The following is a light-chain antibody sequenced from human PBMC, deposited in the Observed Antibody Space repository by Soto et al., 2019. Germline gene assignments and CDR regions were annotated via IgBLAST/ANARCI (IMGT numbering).Light chain of an antibody. J-gene: IGKJ2*01. V-gene: IGKV3-15*01. CDR1: QSVSSN. CDR2: GAS. Sequence: ETVMTQSPATLSVSPGERATLSCRASQSVSSNLAWYQQKPGQAPSLLIYGASTRATDIPARFSGSGSGTEFTLTISSLQSEDFAVYSCQQYNNWPLYTFGQGTKLEIK. CDR3: QQYNNWPLYT.